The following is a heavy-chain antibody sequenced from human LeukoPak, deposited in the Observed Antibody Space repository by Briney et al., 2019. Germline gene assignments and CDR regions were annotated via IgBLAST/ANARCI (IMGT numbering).Heavy chain of an antibody. J-gene: IGHJ4*02. V-gene: IGHV4-4*02. D-gene: IGHD2-15*01. CDR1: GVSISSSNW. Sequence: SGTLSLTCAVSGVSISSSNWWSWVRQPPGKGLEWIGEIYHSGNTNYNPSLKSRVTISVDKSKNQFSLKLTSVTAADTAVYYCARVVVVTATPVNYFDYWGQGTLATVSS. CDR3: ARVVVVTATPVNYFDY. CDR2: IYHSGNT.